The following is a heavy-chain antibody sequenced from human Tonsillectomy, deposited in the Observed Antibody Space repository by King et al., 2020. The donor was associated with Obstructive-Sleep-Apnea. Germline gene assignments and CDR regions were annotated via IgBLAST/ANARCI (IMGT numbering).Heavy chain of an antibody. CDR3: TRGPVAAYFDC. D-gene: IGHD6-19*01. J-gene: IGHJ4*02. V-gene: IGHV3-15*01. CDR1: GFPFNNAG. Sequence: VQLVESGGDLVKTGGSLRLSCAASGFPFNNAGMSWVGQAPGKGLEWVGLIQSKPDGGTADYAAPGKGRFTISRVDSKNTLYLQMNSLQTEDTAVYYCTRGPVAAYFDCWGQGTLVTVSS. CDR2: IQSKPDGGTA.